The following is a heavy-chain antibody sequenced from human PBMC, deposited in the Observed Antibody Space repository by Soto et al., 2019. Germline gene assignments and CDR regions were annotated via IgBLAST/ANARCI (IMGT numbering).Heavy chain of an antibody. J-gene: IGHJ6*02. D-gene: IGHD6-25*01. CDR2: IIPMFGTA. CDR3: ARDRDGYNMRRENYYYGMDV. V-gene: IGHV1-69*01. Sequence: QVQLVQSGAEVKKPGSSVKVSCKASGNTFSSYAISWVRQAPGQGLEWMGGIIPMFGTANYAQKFQGRVTITADESTSTAYVEVSSLRSEDTAVYYCARDRDGYNMRRENYYYGMDVWGQGTTVTVSS. CDR1: GNTFSSYA.